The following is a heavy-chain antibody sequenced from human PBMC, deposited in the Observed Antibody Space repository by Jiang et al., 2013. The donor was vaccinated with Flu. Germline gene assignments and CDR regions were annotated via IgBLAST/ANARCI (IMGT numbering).Heavy chain of an antibody. V-gene: IGHV5-51*01. D-gene: IGHD3-22*01. Sequence: GQVTISADKSISTAYLQWSSLKASDTAMYYCARRSYYDMGKFDYWGQGTLVTVSS. CDR3: ARRSYYDMGKFDY. J-gene: IGHJ4*02.